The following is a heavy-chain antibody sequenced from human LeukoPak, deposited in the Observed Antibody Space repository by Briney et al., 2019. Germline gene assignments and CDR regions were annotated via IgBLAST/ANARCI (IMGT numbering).Heavy chain of an antibody. V-gene: IGHV3-30-3*01. CDR3: ARDTAMVIDY. Sequence: PGRSLRLSCAASGFTFSSYAMHWVRQAPGKGLEWVAVISYDGSNKYYANSVKGRFTISRDNSKNTLYLQMNSLGAEDTAVYYCARDTAMVIDYWGQGTLVTVSS. D-gene: IGHD5-18*01. CDR1: GFTFSSYA. J-gene: IGHJ4*02. CDR2: ISYDGSNK.